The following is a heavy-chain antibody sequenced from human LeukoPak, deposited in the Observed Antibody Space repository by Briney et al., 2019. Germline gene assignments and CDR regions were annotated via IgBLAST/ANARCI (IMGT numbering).Heavy chain of an antibody. CDR2: IYYSGST. Sequence: PSETLSLTCTVSGGSISSYYWSRIRQPPGKGLEWIGYIYYSGSTNYNPSLKSRVTISVDTSKNQFSLKLSSVTAADTAVYYCARSVEGYCSGGSCYSYYYYMDVWGKGTTVTVSS. J-gene: IGHJ6*03. CDR3: ARSVEGYCSGGSCYSYYYYMDV. D-gene: IGHD2-15*01. V-gene: IGHV4-59*01. CDR1: GGSISSYY.